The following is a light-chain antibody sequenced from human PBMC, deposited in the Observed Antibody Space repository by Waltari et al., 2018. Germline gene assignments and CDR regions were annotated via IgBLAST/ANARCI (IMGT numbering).Light chain of an antibody. Sequence: DIQMTQSPSTLSASVGDSVTITCRASQSISTWLAWYQQKPGKAPKLLIYKPSSLESGVPSRFSGSCSGTEFTLTISSLQPDDFATYYCQQYNTYPLTFGGGTKVEIK. CDR2: KPS. CDR1: QSISTW. V-gene: IGKV1-5*03. J-gene: IGKJ4*01. CDR3: QQYNTYPLT.